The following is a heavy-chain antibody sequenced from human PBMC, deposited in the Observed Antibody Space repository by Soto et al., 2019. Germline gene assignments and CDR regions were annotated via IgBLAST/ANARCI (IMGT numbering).Heavy chain of an antibody. J-gene: IGHJ4*02. Sequence: ASVKVSCKASGYTLTSYGITWVRQAPGRGLEWMGWISAYNGKTNYAQKLQGRVTMTTDTSTSTAYMELRSLRSDDTAVYYCAREWGPVLLAFDYWGQGTLVTVSS. CDR2: ISAYNGKT. CDR3: AREWGPVLLAFDY. CDR1: GYTLTSYG. D-gene: IGHD3-10*01. V-gene: IGHV1-18*04.